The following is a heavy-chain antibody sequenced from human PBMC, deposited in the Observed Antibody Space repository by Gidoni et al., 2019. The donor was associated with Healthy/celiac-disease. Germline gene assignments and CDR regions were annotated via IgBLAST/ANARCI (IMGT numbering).Heavy chain of an antibody. J-gene: IGHJ4*02. D-gene: IGHD6-19*01. CDR2: TYYRSKWYN. CDR3: AMIAVAGKLVDY. Sequence: QTLSPTCTISGHSVSSNSAAWNLIRQSPSRGLEWLGRTYYRSKWYNDYAVSVKSRITINPDTSKNQFALQLNSVTPEDTAVYYCAMIAVAGKLVDYWGQGTLVTVSS. CDR1: GHSVSSNSAA. V-gene: IGHV6-1*01.